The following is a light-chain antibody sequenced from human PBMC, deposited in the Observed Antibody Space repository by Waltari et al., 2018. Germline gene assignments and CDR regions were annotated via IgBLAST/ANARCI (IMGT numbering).Light chain of an antibody. CDR2: GNS. Sequence: QSVLTQPPSVSGAPGQRVTISCTGSSSNIGAGYDVNWSQQPPGTAPKLLMYGNSNRPSGVPDRFSGSKSGTSASLAITGLQAEDEADYYCQSYDSSLSGSRVFGGGTKLTVL. CDR1: SSNIGAGYD. V-gene: IGLV1-40*01. CDR3: QSYDSSLSGSRV. J-gene: IGLJ2*01.